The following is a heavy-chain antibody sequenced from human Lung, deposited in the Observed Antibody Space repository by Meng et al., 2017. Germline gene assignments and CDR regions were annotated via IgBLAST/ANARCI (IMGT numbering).Heavy chain of an antibody. CDR3: THLREAWEWD. CDR1: GLTFSNAW. Sequence: GGSLRLSCAASGLTFSNAWMTWVRQAPGKGLEWVGRIKSKPDGGTTDYAEPVKDRFVISRDDSRDTVYLQMNSLKTEDTAVYFCTHLREAWEWDWGQGTLVTVSS. V-gene: IGHV3-15*01. J-gene: IGHJ4*02. D-gene: IGHD1-26*01. CDR2: IKSKPDGGTT.